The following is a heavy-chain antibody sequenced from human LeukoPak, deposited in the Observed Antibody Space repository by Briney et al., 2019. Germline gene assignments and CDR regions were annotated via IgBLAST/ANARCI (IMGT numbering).Heavy chain of an antibody. D-gene: IGHD2-21*02. V-gene: IGHV3-30*03. J-gene: IGHJ4*02. Sequence: PGRSLRLSCAASGFTFSSYGMHWVRQAPGKGLEWVAVISYDGSNKYYADSVKVRFTISRDNSKNTLYLQMNSLRAEDTAVYYCARDACGGDCYSDYWGQGTLVTVSS. CDR3: ARDACGGDCYSDY. CDR1: GFTFSSYG. CDR2: ISYDGSNK.